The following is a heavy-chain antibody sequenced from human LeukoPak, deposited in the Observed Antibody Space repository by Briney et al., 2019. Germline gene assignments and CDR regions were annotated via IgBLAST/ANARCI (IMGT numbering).Heavy chain of an antibody. V-gene: IGHV4-39*01. CDR2: IHYTGTS. CDR3: ARAPAYRRYLFDK. D-gene: IGHD2-2*01. J-gene: IGHJ4*02. Sequence: SETLSLTCAVSRESLRVDMYYWGWVRQSPGTGLEWLANIHYTGTSHYDPSLASRVNISVDTTKNQVSLNLRSVTAAASAVYFCARAPAYRRYLFDKWGQGILVTVSS. CDR1: RESLRVDMYY.